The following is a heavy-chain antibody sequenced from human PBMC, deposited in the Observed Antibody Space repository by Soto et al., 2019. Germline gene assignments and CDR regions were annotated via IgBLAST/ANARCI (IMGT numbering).Heavy chain of an antibody. V-gene: IGHV3-23*01. J-gene: IGHJ4*02. CDR3: AKVFKQWLVRGYFDY. Sequence: SGFTLSDYYMTWIRQAPGKGLEWVSAISGSGGSTYYADSVKGRFTISRDNSKNTLYLQMNSLRAEDTAVYYCAKVFKQWLVRGYFDYWGQGTLVTVSS. CDR1: GFTLSDYY. D-gene: IGHD6-19*01. CDR2: ISGSGGST.